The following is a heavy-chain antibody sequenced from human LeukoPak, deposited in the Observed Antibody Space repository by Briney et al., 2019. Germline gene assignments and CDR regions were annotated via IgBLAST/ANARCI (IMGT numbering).Heavy chain of an antibody. J-gene: IGHJ5*02. CDR3: VRESPVAAVGRSWFDR. V-gene: IGHV3-23*01. Sequence: GGSLRLSCAASGFTFSSYAMSWVRQAPGEGLEWVSTISGSNGNTHYADSVKGRFTISRDNSKNTLYLQMNSLRAEDTAVYYCVRESPVAAVGRSWFDRRGQGTLVTVSS. CDR2: ISGSNGNT. CDR1: GFTFSSYA. D-gene: IGHD6-13*01.